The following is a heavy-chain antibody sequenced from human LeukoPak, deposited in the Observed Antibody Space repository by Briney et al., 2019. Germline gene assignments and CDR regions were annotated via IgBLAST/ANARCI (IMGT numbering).Heavy chain of an antibody. Sequence: SQTLSLTCAISGDSVSSNSAAWNWIRQSPSRGLEWLGRTYYRSKWYNGYAVSVKSRITINPDTSKNQFSLQLNSVTPEDTAVYYCARDRGIAAAGYYYYYYMDVWGKGTTVTVSS. CDR2: TYYRSKWYN. CDR1: GDSVSSNSAA. D-gene: IGHD6-13*01. J-gene: IGHJ6*03. V-gene: IGHV6-1*01. CDR3: ARDRGIAAAGYYYYYYMDV.